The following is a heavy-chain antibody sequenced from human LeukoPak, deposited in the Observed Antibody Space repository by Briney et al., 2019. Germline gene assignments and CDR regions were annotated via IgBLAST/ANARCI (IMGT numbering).Heavy chain of an antibody. CDR1: GFTFSSYA. V-gene: IGHV3-23*01. D-gene: IGHD3-22*01. CDR2: ISGSGGST. CDR3: ARTPITMIVVGLVYLDY. Sequence: PGGSLRLSCAASGFTFSSYAMSWVRQAPGKGLEWVSAISGSGGSTYYADSVKGRFTISRDNSKNALYLQMNSLRAEDTAVYCCARTPITMIVVGLVYLDYWGQGTLVTVSS. J-gene: IGHJ4*02.